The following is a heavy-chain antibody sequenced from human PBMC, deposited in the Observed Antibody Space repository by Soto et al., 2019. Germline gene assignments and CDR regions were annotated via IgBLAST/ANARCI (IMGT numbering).Heavy chain of an antibody. CDR1: GFTFSSYA. J-gene: IGHJ4*02. D-gene: IGHD2-2*01. CDR2: ISGSGGST. V-gene: IGHV3-23*01. CDR3: AKEVESLSTSCYSGCDY. Sequence: GGSLRLSCAASGFTFSSYAMSWVRQAPGKGLEWVSAISGSGGSTYYADSVKGRFTISRDNSKNTLYLQMNSLRAEDTAVYYCAKEVESLSTSCYSGCDYWGQGTLVTVSS.